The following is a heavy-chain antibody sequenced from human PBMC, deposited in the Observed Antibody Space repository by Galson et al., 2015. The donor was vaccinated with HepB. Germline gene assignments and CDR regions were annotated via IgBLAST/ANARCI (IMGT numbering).Heavy chain of an antibody. V-gene: IGHV3-33*01. CDR2: IWYDGSNK. D-gene: IGHD7-27*01. J-gene: IGHJ6*02. Sequence: LRLSCAASGFTFSSYGMHWVRQAPGKGLEWVAVIWYDGSNKYYADSVKGRFTISRDNSKNTLYLQMNSLRAEDTAVYYCARDMGLTGDRGVAHYGMDVWGQGTTVTVSS. CDR1: GFTFSSYG. CDR3: ARDMGLTGDRGVAHYGMDV.